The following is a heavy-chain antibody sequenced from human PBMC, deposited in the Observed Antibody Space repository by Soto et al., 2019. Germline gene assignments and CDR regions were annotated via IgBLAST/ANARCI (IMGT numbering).Heavy chain of an antibody. D-gene: IGHD6-19*01. Sequence: ASVKVSCKASGYTFTSYAMHWVRQAPGQRLEWMGWINAGNGNTKYSQKFQGRVTITRDTSASTAYMELSSLRSEDTAVYYCASFLSGWYWHAYWGQGSLVPVSS. V-gene: IGHV1-3*01. CDR1: GYTFTSYA. CDR3: ASFLSGWYWHAY. J-gene: IGHJ4*02. CDR2: INAGNGNT.